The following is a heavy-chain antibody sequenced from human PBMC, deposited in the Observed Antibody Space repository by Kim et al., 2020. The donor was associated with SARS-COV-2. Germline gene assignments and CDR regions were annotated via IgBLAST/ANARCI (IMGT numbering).Heavy chain of an antibody. J-gene: IGHJ5*02. D-gene: IGHD3-16*02. CDR1: GGSFSGYY. CDR3: AREKYYDYVWGSYRLNWFDP. CDR2: INHSGST. V-gene: IGHV4-34*01. Sequence: SETLSLTCAVYGGSFSGYYWSWIRQPPGKGLDWIGEINHSGSTNYNPSLKSRVTISVDTSKNQFSLKLSSVTAADTAVYYCAREKYYDYVWGSYRLNWFDPWGQGTLVTVSS.